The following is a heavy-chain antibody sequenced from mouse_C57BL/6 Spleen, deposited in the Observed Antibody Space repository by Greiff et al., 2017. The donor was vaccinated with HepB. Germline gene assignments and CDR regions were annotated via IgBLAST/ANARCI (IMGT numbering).Heavy chain of an antibody. Sequence: QVHVKQSGAELAKPGASVKLSCKASGYTFTSYWMHWVKQRPGQGLEWIGYINPSSGYTKYNQKFKDKATLTADKSSSTAYMQLSSLTYEDSAVYYCASYYDYDGVDYWGQGTTLTVSS. J-gene: IGHJ2*01. V-gene: IGHV1-7*01. D-gene: IGHD2-4*01. CDR2: INPSSGYT. CDR1: GYTFTSYW. CDR3: ASYYDYDGVDY.